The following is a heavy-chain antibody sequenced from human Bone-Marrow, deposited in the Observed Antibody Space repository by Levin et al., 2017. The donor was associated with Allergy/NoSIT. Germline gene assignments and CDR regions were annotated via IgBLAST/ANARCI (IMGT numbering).Heavy chain of an antibody. D-gene: IGHD4-17*01. J-gene: IGHJ6*03. Sequence: SETLSLTCAVYGGSFSGYYWSWIRQPPGKGLEWIGEINHSGSTNYNPSLKSRVTISVDTSKNQFSLKLSSVTAADTAVYYCARGMIRGDKWHYYYMDVWGKGTTVTVSS. CDR1: GGSFSGYY. CDR2: INHSGST. CDR3: ARGMIRGDKWHYYYMDV. V-gene: IGHV4-34*01.